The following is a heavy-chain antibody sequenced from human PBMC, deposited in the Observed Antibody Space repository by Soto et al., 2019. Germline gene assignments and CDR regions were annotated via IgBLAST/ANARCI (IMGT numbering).Heavy chain of an antibody. D-gene: IGHD6-19*01. CDR2: IYYSGST. CDR3: ARAGGHIAVAILDY. CDR1: GGSISSYY. Sequence: SETLSLTCTVSGGSISSYYWSWIRQPPGKGLEWIGYIYYSGSTNYNPSLKSRVTISVDTSKNQFSLKLSSVTAADTAVYYCARAGGHIAVAILDYWGQGTLVTVSS. J-gene: IGHJ4*02. V-gene: IGHV4-59*01.